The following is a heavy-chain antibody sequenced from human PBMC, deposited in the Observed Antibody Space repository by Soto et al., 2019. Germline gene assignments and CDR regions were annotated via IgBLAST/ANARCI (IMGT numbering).Heavy chain of an antibody. D-gene: IGHD1-7*01. J-gene: IGHJ4*01. Sequence: SSETLSLTCTVSGGSINNYYWSWIRQPPGKGLEWIGSIYYSGSSNYNPSLKSRVTISLDTSKNQFSLKLSSVTAADTAVYYCARHSWELRKTFDYWGQGTLVTVSS. V-gene: IGHV4-59*08. CDR1: GGSINNYY. CDR3: ARHSWELRKTFDY. CDR2: IYYSGSS.